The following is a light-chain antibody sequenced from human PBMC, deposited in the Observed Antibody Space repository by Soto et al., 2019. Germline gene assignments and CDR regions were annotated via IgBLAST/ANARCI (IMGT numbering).Light chain of an antibody. CDR3: STWDDSLNIWM. Sequence: QSVLTQPPSVSAAPGQKVTISCSGSSSNIGGNSVSWYQQLPGTAPKLLIYDDNKRPSGIPDRFSGSKSGTSATLGITGFQAGDEGDYYCSTWDDSLNIWMFGGGTQLTVL. J-gene: IGLJ3*02. CDR2: DDN. CDR1: SSNIGGNS. V-gene: IGLV1-51*01.